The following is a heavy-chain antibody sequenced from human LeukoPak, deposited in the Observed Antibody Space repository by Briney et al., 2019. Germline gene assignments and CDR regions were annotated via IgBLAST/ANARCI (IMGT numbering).Heavy chain of an antibody. V-gene: IGHV4-4*07. CDR2: IYTSGST. D-gene: IGHD3-10*01. J-gene: IGHJ2*01. CDR3: ARDLWDLRFGERTNWYFDL. Sequence: SETLSLTCTVSGGSIGSYYWSWIRQPAGKGLEWIGRIYTSGSTNYNPSLKSRVTMSVDTSKNQFSLKLSSVTAADTAVYYCARDLWDLRFGERTNWYFDLWGRGTLVTVSS. CDR1: GGSIGSYY.